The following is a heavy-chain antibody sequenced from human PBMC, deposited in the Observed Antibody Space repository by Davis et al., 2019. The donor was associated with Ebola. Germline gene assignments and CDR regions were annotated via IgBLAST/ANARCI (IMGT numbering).Heavy chain of an antibody. J-gene: IGHJ4*02. D-gene: IGHD1-26*01. CDR3: ASMVGVRTHFDY. Sequence: ASVKVSCKASGGTFSSYAISWVRQAPGQGLEWMGIINPSGGSTSYAQKFQGRVTMTRDTSTSTVYMELSSLRSEDTAVYYCASMVGVRTHFDYWGQGTLVTVSS. V-gene: IGHV1-46*01. CDR1: GGTFSSYA. CDR2: INPSGGST.